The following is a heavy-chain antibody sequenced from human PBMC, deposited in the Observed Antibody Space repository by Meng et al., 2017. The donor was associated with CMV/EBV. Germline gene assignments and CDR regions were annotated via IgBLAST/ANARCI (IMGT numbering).Heavy chain of an antibody. D-gene: IGHD5-12*01. J-gene: IGHJ4*02. CDR2: IYSGGST. Sequence: GGSLRLSCAASGFTVSSNYMSWVRQAPGKGLEWVSVIYSGGSTYYADSVKGRFTISRDNSKNTPYLQMNSLRAEDTAVYYCAKVGERRGYSGFHDYWGQGTLVTVSS. CDR3: AKVGERRGYSGFHDY. CDR1: GFTVSSNY. V-gene: IGHV3-53*01.